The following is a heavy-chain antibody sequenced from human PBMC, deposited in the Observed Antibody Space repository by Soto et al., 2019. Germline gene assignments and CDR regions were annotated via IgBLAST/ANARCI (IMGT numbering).Heavy chain of an antibody. CDR3: ARVSGSSWHKEERHAFDI. CDR2: IWYDGSNK. CDR1: GFTFSSYG. D-gene: IGHD6-13*01. V-gene: IGHV3-33*01. Sequence: QVQLVESGGGVVQPGRSLRLSCAASGFTFSSYGMHWVRQAPGKGLEWVAVIWYDGSNKYYADSMKGRFTISRDNSKNTLYLQMNSLRAEDTAVYYCARVSGSSWHKEERHAFDIWGQGTMVTVSS. J-gene: IGHJ3*02.